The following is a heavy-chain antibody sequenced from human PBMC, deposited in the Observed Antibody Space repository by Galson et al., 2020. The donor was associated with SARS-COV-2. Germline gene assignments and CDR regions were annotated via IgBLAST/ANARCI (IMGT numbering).Heavy chain of an antibody. J-gene: IGHJ6*02. CDR1: GFTVSSNY. D-gene: IGHD6-19*01. CDR2: IYSGGST. CDR3: ATYSSATYYYYYGMDV. Sequence: GESLKISCAASGFTVSSNYMTWVRQAPGKGLEWVSVIYSGGSTHSADSVKGRFTISRDNSKNTLYLQMNSLRAEDTAVYYCATYSSATYYYYYGMDVWGQGTTVTVSS. V-gene: IGHV3-66*01.